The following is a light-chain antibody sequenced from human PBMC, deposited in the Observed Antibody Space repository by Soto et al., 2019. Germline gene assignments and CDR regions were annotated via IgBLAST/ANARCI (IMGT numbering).Light chain of an antibody. Sequence: EIGLTQSPATLSLSPGERATLSCRASQSVSSYLAWYQQKPGQAPRLLIYDASNRATGIPARFSGSGSGTDFTLPISSLEPEDFAVYYCQQRSNWPPYTFGQGTKLE. CDR3: QQRSNWPPYT. CDR1: QSVSSY. J-gene: IGKJ2*01. CDR2: DAS. V-gene: IGKV3-11*01.